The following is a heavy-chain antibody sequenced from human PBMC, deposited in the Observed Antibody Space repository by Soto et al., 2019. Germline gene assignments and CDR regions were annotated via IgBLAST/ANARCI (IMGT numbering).Heavy chain of an antibody. D-gene: IGHD4-17*01. CDR2: IYYSGT. CDR1: GGSISSGDHY. V-gene: IGHV4-31*03. CDR3: ERGPSVTTVYWYFDL. Sequence: QVQLQESGPGLVKPSQTLSLTCSVSGGSISSGDHYWNWIRQHPGKGLELIGYIYYSGTHYNPSLKSRVTISEDTSKNQFSLNLSSVTAADTAVYYCERGPSVTTVYWYFDLWGRGTRVTVSS. J-gene: IGHJ2*01.